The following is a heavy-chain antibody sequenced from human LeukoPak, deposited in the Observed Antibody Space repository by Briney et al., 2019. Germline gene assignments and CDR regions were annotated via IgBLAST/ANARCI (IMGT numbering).Heavy chain of an antibody. Sequence: PSETLSLTCTVSGGSISSYYWSWIRQPAGKGLEWIGRIYTSGSTNYNPSLKSRVTMSVDTSKNQFSLKLSSVTAADTAVYYCARDGCGGDCYHGVVYYYYGMDVWGQGTTVTVSS. CDR1: GGSISSYY. J-gene: IGHJ6*02. D-gene: IGHD2-21*02. CDR2: IYTSGST. V-gene: IGHV4-4*07. CDR3: ARDGCGGDCYHGVVYYYYGMDV.